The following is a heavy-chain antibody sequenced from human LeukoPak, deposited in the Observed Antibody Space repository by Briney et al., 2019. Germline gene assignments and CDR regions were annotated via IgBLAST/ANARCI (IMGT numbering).Heavy chain of an antibody. Sequence: GASVTVSCKSTGYTFINSGITWVWQAPGQGLEWMGWISAYNGNTDYPHNFHDRDPLTTDTSTTTAYMHLPSLSSADTAVYYCARGRDKGDYWGQGTLVTVSS. J-gene: IGHJ4*02. CDR3: ARGRDKGDY. CDR1: GYTFINSG. CDR2: ISAYNGNT. V-gene: IGHV1-18*01.